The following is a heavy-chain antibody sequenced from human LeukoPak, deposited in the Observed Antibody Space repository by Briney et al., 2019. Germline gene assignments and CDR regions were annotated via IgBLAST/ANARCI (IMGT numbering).Heavy chain of an antibody. Sequence: GASVKVSCKASGYTFTGYYMHWVRQAPGQGLEWMGWINPNSGGTNYAQKLQGRVTMTTDTSTSTAYMELRSLRSDDTAVYYCAPSLDSSGWYGYWGQGTLVTVSS. D-gene: IGHD6-19*01. J-gene: IGHJ4*02. CDR2: INPNSGGT. CDR3: APSLDSSGWYGY. CDR1: GYTFTGYY. V-gene: IGHV1-2*02.